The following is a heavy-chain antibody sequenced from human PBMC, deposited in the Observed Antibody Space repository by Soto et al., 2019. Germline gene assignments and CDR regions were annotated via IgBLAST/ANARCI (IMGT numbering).Heavy chain of an antibody. CDR2: IMPVFATP. J-gene: IGHJ6*02. Sequence: QVQLMQSGAEVKKPGSSVKVSCKASGGTFSTSAISWVRQAPGEGLEWVGGIMPVFATPDYAQKFQGRVTISAAESTTTAYLELTSLTTDDTAVYYCARDKGRQQLGGNYYYILDVWGQGTAITVSS. V-gene: IGHV1-69*12. CDR1: GGTFSTSA. CDR3: ARDKGRQQLGGNYYYILDV. D-gene: IGHD3-3*02.